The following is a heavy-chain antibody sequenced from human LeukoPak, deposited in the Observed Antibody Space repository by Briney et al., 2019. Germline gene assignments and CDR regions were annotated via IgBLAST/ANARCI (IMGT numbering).Heavy chain of an antibody. CDR3: ARRPAGTRTFDY. D-gene: IGHD1-7*01. CDR1: GYSFTSYW. Sequence: GESLKISCKGSGYSFTSYWIGWVSQMPGKGLEWMGVIYGADYTTIYSPPFHGQITISADKSISTAYLQWTSLKASDTAMYYCARRPAGTRTFDYWGQGALVTVSS. J-gene: IGHJ4*02. CDR2: IYGADYTT. V-gene: IGHV5-51*01.